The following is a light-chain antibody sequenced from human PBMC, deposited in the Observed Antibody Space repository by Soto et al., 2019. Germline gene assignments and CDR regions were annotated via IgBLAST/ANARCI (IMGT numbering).Light chain of an antibody. Sequence: DIQVTQSPSTLSAFVGDRVTITCRASQNIGTWLAWYQQKPAQAPKLLIYDASRLDDGVPSRFSGSGSGTEFTLTINSXQPEDFATYYCQQSTKFLLTFGGGTKVDIK. J-gene: IGKJ4*01. CDR2: DAS. CDR1: QNIGTW. V-gene: IGKV1-5*01. CDR3: QQSTKFLLT.